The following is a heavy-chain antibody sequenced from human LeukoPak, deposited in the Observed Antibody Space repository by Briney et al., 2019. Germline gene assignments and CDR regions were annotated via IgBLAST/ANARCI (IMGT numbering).Heavy chain of an antibody. V-gene: IGHV4-31*03. CDR2: IYYSGST. CDR3: ARQGPSRDGYNYGY. Sequence: SETLSLTCTVSGGSISSGGYYWSWIRQHPGKGLEWIGYIYYSGSTYYNPSLKSRVTISVDTSKNQFSLKLSSVTAADTAVYYCARQGPSRDGYNYGYWGQGTLVTVSS. CDR1: GGSISSGGYY. J-gene: IGHJ4*02. D-gene: IGHD5-24*01.